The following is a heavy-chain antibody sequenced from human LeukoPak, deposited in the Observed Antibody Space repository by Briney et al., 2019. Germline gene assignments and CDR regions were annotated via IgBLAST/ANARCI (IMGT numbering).Heavy chain of an antibody. J-gene: IGHJ3*02. CDR1: RFSLSSSV. CDR3: SRGAHSSGYCDVFDM. D-gene: IGHD3-22*01. CDR2: ISSDGFSK. Sequence: GRSLRASCPASRFSLSSSVIHWDRQAPGQGLEWVAAISSDGFSKYYADSLKGRLTISRDNLRNTVYLEMSSLRADDTAVYYCSRGAHSSGYCDVFDMWGQGTIVTVSS. V-gene: IGHV3-30-3*01.